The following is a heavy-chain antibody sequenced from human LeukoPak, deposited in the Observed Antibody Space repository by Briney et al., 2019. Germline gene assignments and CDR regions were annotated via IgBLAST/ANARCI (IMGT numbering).Heavy chain of an antibody. V-gene: IGHV3-33*06. CDR1: GFTFSSYG. J-gene: IGHJ3*02. D-gene: IGHD3-22*01. CDR3: AKDRDYYDSSGYHTDAFDI. CDR2: IWYDGSNK. Sequence: GGSLRLSCAASGFTFSSYGMHWVRQAPGKGLEWVAVIWYDGSNKYYADSVKGRFTISRDNSKYTLYLQMNSLRAGDTAVYHCAKDRDYYDSSGYHTDAFDIWGQGTMVTVSS.